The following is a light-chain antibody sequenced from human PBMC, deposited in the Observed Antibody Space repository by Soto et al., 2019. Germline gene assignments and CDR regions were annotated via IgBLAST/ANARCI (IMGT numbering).Light chain of an antibody. CDR3: QSYDSSLSGYV. CDR1: NSNIGAGYD. V-gene: IGLV1-40*01. J-gene: IGLJ1*01. Sequence: SVLTQPPSVSGAPGQRVTISCTGSNSNIGAGYDVHWYQQLPGTAPKLLIYGNSNRPSGVPDRFSDSKSATSASLAITGLQAEDEADYYCQSYDSSLSGYVFGTGTKVTVL. CDR2: GNS.